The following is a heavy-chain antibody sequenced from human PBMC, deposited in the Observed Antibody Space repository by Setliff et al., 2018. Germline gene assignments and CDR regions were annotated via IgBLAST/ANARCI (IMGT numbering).Heavy chain of an antibody. CDR3: ASPRRDDLDTPFDAFDL. D-gene: IGHD1-1*01. Sequence: SETLSLTCDVSGISITSGHYWGWIRQPPGKGLEWIATIYHRGRIYYNPSLDSRVTISLDTSKNQYSLRLRSVTAADTAVYYCASPRRDDLDTPFDAFDLWGQGTKVTVSS. CDR2: IYHRGRI. CDR1: GISITSGHY. J-gene: IGHJ3*01. V-gene: IGHV4-38-2*01.